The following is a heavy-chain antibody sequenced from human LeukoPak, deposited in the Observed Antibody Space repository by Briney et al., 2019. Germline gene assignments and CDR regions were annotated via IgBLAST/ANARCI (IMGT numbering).Heavy chain of an antibody. CDR2: INPSGGST. D-gene: IGHD3-10*01. V-gene: IGHV1-46*01. J-gene: IGHJ4*02. CDR1: GYTFTSYY. Sequence: GASVKVSCKASGYTFTSYYMHWVRQAPGQGLEWMGLINPSGGSTSYAQKFQGRVTMTRGTSTSTVYMELSSLRSEDTAVYYCARALDYGSGSYYRYYFDYWGQGTLVTVSS. CDR3: ARALDYGSGSYYRYYFDY.